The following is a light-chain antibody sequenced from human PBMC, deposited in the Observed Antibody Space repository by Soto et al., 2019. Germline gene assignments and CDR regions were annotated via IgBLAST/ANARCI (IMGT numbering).Light chain of an antibody. J-gene: IGLJ1*01. Sequence: QSERTKPASGSGAPGEASSISCTGTRSDVGGYNYVYWHQQHPGKAPKLMIYDVTNRPSGVSDRFSGSKSGNTASLTISGLQAEDEADYYCSSYTSSSTYVFGAGTKVTGL. CDR3: SSYTSSSTYV. CDR1: RSDVGGYNY. V-gene: IGLV2-14*01. CDR2: DVT.